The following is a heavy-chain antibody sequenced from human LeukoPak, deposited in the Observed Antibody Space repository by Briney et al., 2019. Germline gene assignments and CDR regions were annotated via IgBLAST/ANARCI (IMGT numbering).Heavy chain of an antibody. CDR1: GGSISSGDYY. CDR3: ARGLGSSWYGD. D-gene: IGHD6-13*01. Sequence: PSETLSLTCTVSGGSISSGDYYWPWIRQPPGKGLEWIGYIYYSGSTYCNPSLKSRLIISVDTSKNQFSLKLSSVTAADTAVYYCARGLGSSWYGDWGQGTLVTVSS. CDR2: IYYSGST. V-gene: IGHV4-30-4*01. J-gene: IGHJ4*02.